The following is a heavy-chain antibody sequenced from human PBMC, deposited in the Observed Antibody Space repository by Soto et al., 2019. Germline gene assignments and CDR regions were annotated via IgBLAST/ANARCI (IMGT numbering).Heavy chain of an antibody. CDR2: TYYSGST. D-gene: IGHD2-8*01. Sequence: NPSETLSLTCTVSGGFISSVIHYWGWIRQPPGKGLEWIGSTYYSGSTYYNPSLKSRVTISVDTSKNQLYLKLSSVTAADTAVYYCARVVYCSNGVCLHYYYGMDVWGQGTTVTVSS. V-gene: IGHV4-39*01. J-gene: IGHJ6*02. CDR1: GGFISSVIHY. CDR3: ARVVYCSNGVCLHYYYGMDV.